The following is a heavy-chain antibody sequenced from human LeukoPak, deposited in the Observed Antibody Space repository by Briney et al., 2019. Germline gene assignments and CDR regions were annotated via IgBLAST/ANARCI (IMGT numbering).Heavy chain of an antibody. V-gene: IGHV3-48*01. Sequence: YADSGKGRFTISRDNAKNSLYLQMNSRRAEDTAVYYCASDRVARIVGATDLPGDAFDIWGQGTMVTVSS. D-gene: IGHD1-26*01. CDR3: ASDRVARIVGATDLPGDAFDI. J-gene: IGHJ3*02.